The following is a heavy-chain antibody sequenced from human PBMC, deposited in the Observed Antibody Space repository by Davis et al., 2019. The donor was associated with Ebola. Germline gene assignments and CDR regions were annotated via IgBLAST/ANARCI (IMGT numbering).Heavy chain of an antibody. CDR2: IRQDGSEK. CDR1: GFTFSSYW. CDR3: ARRGRVLYSSYYFDY. V-gene: IGHV3-7*03. D-gene: IGHD2-15*01. J-gene: IGHJ4*02. Sequence: GGSLRLSCAASGFTFSSYWMSWVRQAPGKGLEWVANIRQDGSEKYYVDSVKCRFTISRDNAKNSLYLQMNSLTAEDTAVYYCARRGRVLYSSYYFDYWGQGTLVTVSS.